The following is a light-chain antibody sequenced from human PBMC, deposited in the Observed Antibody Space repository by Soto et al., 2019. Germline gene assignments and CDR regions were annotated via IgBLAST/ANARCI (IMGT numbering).Light chain of an antibody. CDR2: GAS. J-gene: IGKJ5*01. Sequence: EIVMTQSPATLSVSPGERATLSCRASQSVSSDLAWYQQKPGQAPRLLIYGASTRATGIPARFSGSGSGTEFTFTISSLQSEDFAVYYCQQYNNWPPITVGQGTRLEIK. CDR1: QSVSSD. CDR3: QQYNNWPPIT. V-gene: IGKV3-15*01.